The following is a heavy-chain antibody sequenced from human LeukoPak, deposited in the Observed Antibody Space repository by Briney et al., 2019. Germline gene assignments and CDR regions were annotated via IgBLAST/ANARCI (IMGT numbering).Heavy chain of an antibody. D-gene: IGHD6-19*01. Sequence: GGSLRLSCAASGFTFSTYWMHWVRQAPGKGLVWVSRINSDGSSTSYADSVKGRFTISRDNSKSTLYLQMNSLRAEDTAVYYCAKYREALAGTRGFYFDYWGQGTLVTVSS. J-gene: IGHJ4*02. CDR2: INSDGSST. V-gene: IGHV3-74*01. CDR3: AKYREALAGTRGFYFDY. CDR1: GFTFSTYW.